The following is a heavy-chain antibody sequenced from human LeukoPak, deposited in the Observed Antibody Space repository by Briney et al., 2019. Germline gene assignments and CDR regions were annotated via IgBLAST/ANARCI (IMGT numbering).Heavy chain of an antibody. Sequence: QSGGSLRLSCAASGFTFSSYGMHWVRQAPGKGLEWVAVISYDGSNKYYADSVKGRFTISRDNSKNTLYLQMNSLGAEDTAVYYCALVGATTSNAFDIWGQGTMVTVSS. CDR3: ALVGATTSNAFDI. CDR1: GFTFSSYG. V-gene: IGHV3-30*03. J-gene: IGHJ3*02. D-gene: IGHD1-26*01. CDR2: ISYDGSNK.